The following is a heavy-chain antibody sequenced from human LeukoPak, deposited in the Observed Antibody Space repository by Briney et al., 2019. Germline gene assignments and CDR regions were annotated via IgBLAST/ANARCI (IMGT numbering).Heavy chain of an antibody. Sequence: PGESLKISCQGSGYSFNSYWIAWVRQLPGKGLEWMGIIYPGDSDTRYSPSFQGQITISADKSINTAYLRWSSLKASDTAMYYCARAYYCGGSCKLEYWGQGTLVTVSS. CDR2: IYPGDSDT. CDR1: GYSFNSYW. J-gene: IGHJ4*02. V-gene: IGHV5-51*01. D-gene: IGHD2-21*01. CDR3: ARAYYCGGSCKLEY.